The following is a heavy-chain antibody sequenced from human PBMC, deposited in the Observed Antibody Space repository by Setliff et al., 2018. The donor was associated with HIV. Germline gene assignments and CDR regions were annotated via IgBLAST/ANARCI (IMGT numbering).Heavy chain of an antibody. CDR3: ALPYCGGGNCWSSASLPPAGWFDP. J-gene: IGHJ5*02. D-gene: IGHD2-15*01. CDR1: GGTFSSYV. V-gene: IGHV1-69*05. CDR2: IIPMYGVA. Sequence: GASVKVSCKASGGTFSSYVISWVRQAPGQGPEWMEGIIPMYGVANYAQKFQGRVTITTDESTSTAYMELSSLRSEDTAVYYCALPYCGGGNCWSSASLPPAGWFDPWGQGTLVTVSS.